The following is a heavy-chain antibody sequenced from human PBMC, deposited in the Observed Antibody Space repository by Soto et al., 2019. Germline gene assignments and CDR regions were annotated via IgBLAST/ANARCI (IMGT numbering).Heavy chain of an antibody. Sequence: QVQLVESGGGVVQPGRSLRLSCAASGFTFSSYGMHWVRQAPGKGLEWVAVIWYDGSNKYYADSVKGRFTISRDNSKNTLYLQMKSLRTEDWAVYYCARDRGEANYCDYEGAFDILGQGTMVTVSS. CDR2: IWYDGSNK. J-gene: IGHJ3*02. CDR3: ARDRGEANYCDYEGAFDI. CDR1: GFTFSSYG. V-gene: IGHV3-33*01. D-gene: IGHD4-17*01.